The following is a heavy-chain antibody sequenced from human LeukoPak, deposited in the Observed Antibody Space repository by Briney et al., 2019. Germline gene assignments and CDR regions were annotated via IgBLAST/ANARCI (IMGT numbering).Heavy chain of an antibody. V-gene: IGHV3-48*04. J-gene: IGHJ4*02. CDR3: ATDSPETAAFDY. D-gene: IGHD1-1*01. CDR1: GFSFSTYS. CDR2: IVGSSSNI. Sequence: PGGSLRLSCTASGFSFSTYSMNWVRQAPGKGLEWVSYIVGSSSNIYYADSVKGRFTISRDNAKNSLYLQMDSLRAEDTAVYYCATDSPETAAFDYWGQGTLVTVSS.